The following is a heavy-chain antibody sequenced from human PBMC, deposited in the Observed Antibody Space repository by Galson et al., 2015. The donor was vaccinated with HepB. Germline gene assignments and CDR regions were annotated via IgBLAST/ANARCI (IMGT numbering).Heavy chain of an antibody. Sequence: SLRLSCAASGFTFSSYGMHWVRQAPGKGLEWVAIIWYDGSNKYYADSVKGRFTISRDNSKNTLYLQMNSLRAEDTAVYYCASDNLYFDSSGYPVGALYYYMDVWGKGTTVTVSS. CDR1: GFTFSSYG. CDR2: IWYDGSNK. V-gene: IGHV3-33*01. CDR3: ASDNLYFDSSGYPVGALYYYMDV. D-gene: IGHD3-22*01. J-gene: IGHJ6*03.